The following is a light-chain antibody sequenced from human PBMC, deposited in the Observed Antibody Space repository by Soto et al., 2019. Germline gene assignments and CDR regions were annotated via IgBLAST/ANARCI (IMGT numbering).Light chain of an antibody. V-gene: IGLV2-14*01. J-gene: IGLJ1*01. CDR1: SSDVGGYNY. CDR2: EVS. Sequence: QSVLTQPASVSGSPGQSITISCTGTSSDVGGYNYVSWYQQHPGKAPKVMIYEVSNRPSGVSNRFSASKSGNTASLTISGLQVGDEADYYCSSFTSSGTRVFGTGTKVTVL. CDR3: SSFTSSGTRV.